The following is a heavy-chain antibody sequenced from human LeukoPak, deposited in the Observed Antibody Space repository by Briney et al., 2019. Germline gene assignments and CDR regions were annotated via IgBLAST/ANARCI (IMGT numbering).Heavy chain of an antibody. J-gene: IGHJ6*02. CDR3: ARGGGLDV. V-gene: IGHV3-7*03. CDR2: INHNGNVN. CDR1: GFTLSSYA. Sequence: GGSLRLSCAASGFTLSSYAMNWVRQAPGKGLEWVASINHNGNVNYYVDSVKGRFTISRDNAKNSLYLQMSNLRAEDTAVYFCARGGGLDVWGQGATVTVSS. D-gene: IGHD3-16*01.